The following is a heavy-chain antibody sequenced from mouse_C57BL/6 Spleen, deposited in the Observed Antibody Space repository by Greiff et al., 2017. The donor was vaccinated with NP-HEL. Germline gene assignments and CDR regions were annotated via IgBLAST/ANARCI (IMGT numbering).Heavy chain of an antibody. V-gene: IGHV3-6*01. J-gene: IGHJ3*01. Sequence: VQLKQSGPGLVKPSQSLSLTCSVTGYSITSGYYWNWIRQFPGNKLEWMGYISYDGSNNYNPSLKNRISITRDTSKNQFFLKLNSVTTEDTATYYCASERIYDGYYDPFAYWGQGTLVTVSA. CDR3: ASERIYDGYYDPFAY. CDR1: GYSITSGYY. D-gene: IGHD2-3*01. CDR2: ISYDGSN.